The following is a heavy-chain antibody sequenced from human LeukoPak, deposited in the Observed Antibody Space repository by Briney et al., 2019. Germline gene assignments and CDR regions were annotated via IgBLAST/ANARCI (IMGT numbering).Heavy chain of an antibody. V-gene: IGHV3-53*01. CDR1: GFNVSNNY. CDR3: ARDRGAAAGN. D-gene: IGHD6-13*01. CDR2: IYRGGST. J-gene: IGHJ4*02. Sequence: GGSLRLSYAASGFNVSNNYMSWVRQAPGKGLEWVSVIYRGGSTYYADSVKGRFIMSRDNSKNTVYLQMDSLRAEDTAVYYCARDRGAAAGNWGQGTLVTVSS.